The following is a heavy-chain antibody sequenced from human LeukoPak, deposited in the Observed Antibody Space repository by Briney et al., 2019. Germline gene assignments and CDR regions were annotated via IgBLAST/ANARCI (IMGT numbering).Heavy chain of an antibody. Sequence: GGSLRLSCAASGFTFSSYAMHWVRQAPGKGLEWVAVISYDGSNKYYADSVKGRFTISRDNSKNTLYLQMNSLRAEDTAVYYCARPPDYYDSSGYYFDYWGQGTLVTVSS. CDR3: ARPPDYYDSSGYYFDY. CDR1: GFTFSSYA. D-gene: IGHD3-22*01. CDR2: ISYDGSNK. J-gene: IGHJ4*01. V-gene: IGHV3-30-3*01.